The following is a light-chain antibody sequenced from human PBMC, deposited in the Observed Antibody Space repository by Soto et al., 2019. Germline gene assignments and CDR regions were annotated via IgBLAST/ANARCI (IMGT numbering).Light chain of an antibody. V-gene: IGKV1-5*03. J-gene: IGKJ1*01. Sequence: DIQLTQPPSSLSASVGDRVTITCQASQDISNYLNWYQQKPGKAPKLLISKASALESGVPSRFSGGASGTFSTPTIRDVHPDFFAIYYCQQYNSYRAFGQGTKVDIK. CDR3: QQYNSYRA. CDR1: QDISNY. CDR2: KAS.